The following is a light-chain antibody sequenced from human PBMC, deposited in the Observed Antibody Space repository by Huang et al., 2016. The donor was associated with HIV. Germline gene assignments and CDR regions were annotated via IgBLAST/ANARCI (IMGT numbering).Light chain of an antibody. CDR3: QQYYRNRQT. Sequence: DIVMTQSPDSLSIPPGERATINCKSSQSFFYNLNSKNYLAWFQQRPGQPPKLLLHFSCSRQSGIPDRFSASGSGTDFTLTSDNLQTEDVAIYYCQQYYRNRQTFGRGTAVEI. CDR2: FSC. V-gene: IGKV4-1*01. J-gene: IGKJ4*01. CDR1: QSFFYNLNSKNY.